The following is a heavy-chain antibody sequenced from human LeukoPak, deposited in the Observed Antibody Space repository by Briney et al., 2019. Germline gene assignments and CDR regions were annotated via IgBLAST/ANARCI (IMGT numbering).Heavy chain of an antibody. CDR3: TTVGYSYGHSDY. CDR2: IKSKTDGGTT. CDR1: GFTFSSYA. J-gene: IGHJ4*02. V-gene: IGHV3-15*01. D-gene: IGHD5-18*01. Sequence: GGSLRLSCAASGFTFSSYAMSWVRQAPGKGLEWVGRIKSKTDGGTTDYAAPVKGRFTISRDDSKNTLYLQMNSLKTEDTAVYYCTTVGYSYGHSDYWGQGTLVTVSS.